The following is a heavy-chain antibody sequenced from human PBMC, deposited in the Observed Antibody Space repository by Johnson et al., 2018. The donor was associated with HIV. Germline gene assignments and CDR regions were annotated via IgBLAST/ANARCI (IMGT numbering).Heavy chain of an antibody. CDR1: GFSFDDYD. Sequence: VQLVESGGGVVRPGGSLRLSCAASGFSFDDYDMSWVRQAPGKGLEWVSGIYWTGGRTSYADSVKGRFTISRDNAKNSLYLQMNSLRAEDTAVYYCGRESTGAGTAFDIWGQGTMVTVSS. CDR3: GRESTGAGTAFDI. CDR2: IYWTGGRT. J-gene: IGHJ3*02. V-gene: IGHV3-20*04. D-gene: IGHD2-8*02.